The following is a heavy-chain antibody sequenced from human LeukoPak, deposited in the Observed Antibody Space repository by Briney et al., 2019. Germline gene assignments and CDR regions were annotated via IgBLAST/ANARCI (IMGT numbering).Heavy chain of an antibody. CDR2: ISYDGSNK. V-gene: IGHV3-30*18. D-gene: IGHD1-26*01. CDR3: AKDRYSGSYLQTGPCAH. Sequence: GGSLRLSCAASGFTFSSYGMHWVRQAPGKGLEWVAAISYDGSNKNYADSVKGRFTISRDNSKNTLYLQMNSLRVEDTAVYYCAKDRYSGSYLQTGPCAHWGQGTLVTVSS. J-gene: IGHJ4*02. CDR1: GFTFSSYG.